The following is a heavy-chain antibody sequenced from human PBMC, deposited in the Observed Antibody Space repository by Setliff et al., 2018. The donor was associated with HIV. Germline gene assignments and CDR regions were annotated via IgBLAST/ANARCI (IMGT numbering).Heavy chain of an antibody. V-gene: IGHV4-38-2*02. D-gene: IGHD6-13*01. CDR3: ARDIQAAGTGWFDP. Sequence: PSEPLSLTCAVSGYSISSGYYWGWIRQPPGKGLEWIGSIYHSGSTYYNPSLKSRVTISLDTSKNQFSLKLSSVTAADTAVYYCARDIQAAGTGWFDPWGQGTLVTVSS. CDR1: GYSISSGYY. CDR2: IYHSGST. J-gene: IGHJ5*02.